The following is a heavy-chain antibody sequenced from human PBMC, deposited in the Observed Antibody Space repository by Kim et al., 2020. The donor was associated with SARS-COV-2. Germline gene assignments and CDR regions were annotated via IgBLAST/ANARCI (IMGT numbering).Heavy chain of an antibody. D-gene: IGHD3-16*02. V-gene: IGHV4-39*07. CDR1: GGSISSSSYY. J-gene: IGHJ3*02. CDR3: AGRNPGGVIASDAFDI. CDR2: IYYSGST. Sequence: SETLSLTCTVSGGSISSSSYYWGWIRQPPGKGLEWIGSIYYSGSTYYNPSLKSRVTISVDTSKNQFSLKLSSVTAADTAVYYCAGRNPGGVIASDAFDIWGQGTMVTVSS.